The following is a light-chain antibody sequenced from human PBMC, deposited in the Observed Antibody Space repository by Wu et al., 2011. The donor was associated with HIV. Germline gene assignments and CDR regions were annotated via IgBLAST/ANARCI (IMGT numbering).Light chain of an antibody. Sequence: EIVLTQSPGTLSLSPGERATLSCRASQAVNTKYLAWYQQKFGQAPRLLIYGSSIRATGIPDRFSGSGSGTDFSLTISRLEPEDFAVYYCQQYGSSLTWTFGQGTKVEIK. J-gene: IGKJ1*01. CDR1: QAVNTKY. V-gene: IGKV3-20*01. CDR3: QQYGSSLTWT. CDR2: GSS.